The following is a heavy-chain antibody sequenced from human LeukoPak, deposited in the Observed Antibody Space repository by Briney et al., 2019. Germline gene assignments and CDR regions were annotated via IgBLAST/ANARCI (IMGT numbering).Heavy chain of an antibody. D-gene: IGHD3-9*01. Sequence: GGSLRLSCAASGFTFSSYGMSWVRQAPGKGLEWVSAISGSGGSTNYADSVKGRFTISRDNSKNTLYLQMNSLRAEDTAVYYCAKDKATYYDILTGYYTARNDAFDIWGQGTMVTVSS. CDR3: AKDKATYYDILTGYYTARNDAFDI. J-gene: IGHJ3*02. CDR1: GFTFSSYG. CDR2: ISGSGGST. V-gene: IGHV3-23*01.